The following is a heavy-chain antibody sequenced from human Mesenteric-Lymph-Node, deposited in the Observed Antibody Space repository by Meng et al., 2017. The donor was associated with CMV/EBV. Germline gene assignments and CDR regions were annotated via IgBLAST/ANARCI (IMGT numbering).Heavy chain of an antibody. V-gene: IGHV4-61*08. CDR1: GVSVTSGAYH. Sequence: VQLAEAGPGLVRTSEPPLLSFMCSGVSVTSGAYHWSWIRQSPGKGLEWIGYIYGTGITIYNPSLKRRVTILLETSKNQFSLKLTSVTTADTAVYYCAKSRSSTPGIVDDWGQGTLVTVSS. D-gene: IGHD2/OR15-2a*01. J-gene: IGHJ4*02. CDR2: IYGTGIT. CDR3: AKSRSSTPGIVDD.